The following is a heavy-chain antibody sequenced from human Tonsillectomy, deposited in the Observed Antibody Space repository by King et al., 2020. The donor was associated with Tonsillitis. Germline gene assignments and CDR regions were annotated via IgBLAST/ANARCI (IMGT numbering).Heavy chain of an antibody. J-gene: IGHJ4*02. CDR1: GGSISSSDHY. CDR3: ARSVSGSFDY. D-gene: IGHD1-26*01. Sequence: QLQESGPGVVKPSETLSLTCTVSGGSISSSDHYWAWIRQPPGNGLEWMGCMYYNGTIFYNPSLNSRITIPGGTSENGFSLKCSPVTAADTAVYFCARSVSGSFDYWGQGALVTVSS. V-gene: IGHV4-39*02. CDR2: MYYNGTI.